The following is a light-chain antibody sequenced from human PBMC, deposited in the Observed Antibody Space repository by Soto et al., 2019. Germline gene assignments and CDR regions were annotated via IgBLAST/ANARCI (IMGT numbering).Light chain of an antibody. CDR1: QTISSW. V-gene: IGKV1-5*03. CDR3: QQYHSYSRT. J-gene: IGKJ1*01. Sequence: DIQMTQSPSTLSGSGGDRFTMXXRASQTISSWLAWYQQKPGKAPKXVIYKASTLKSGVPSRFSGSGSGTEFTLTISSLQPDDFATYYCQQYHSYSRTFGQGTKVDIK. CDR2: KAS.